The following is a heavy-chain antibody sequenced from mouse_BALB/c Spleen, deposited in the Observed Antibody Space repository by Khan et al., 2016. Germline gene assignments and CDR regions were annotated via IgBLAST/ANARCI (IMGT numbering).Heavy chain of an antibody. CDR1: GFTFTNYW. Sequence: QVQLQQSGAELARPGASVKLSCKASGFTFTNYWTQWVKQRPGQGLEWIGAIYPGDGDTRYTQKFKGKAILTADKSSSTAYMQLSSWASEASAVYYCPKSVPTATFAYWGQGALFTVSA. D-gene: IGHD1-2*01. J-gene: IGHJ3*01. CDR2: IYPGDGDT. CDR3: PKSVPTATFAY. V-gene: IGHV1-87*01.